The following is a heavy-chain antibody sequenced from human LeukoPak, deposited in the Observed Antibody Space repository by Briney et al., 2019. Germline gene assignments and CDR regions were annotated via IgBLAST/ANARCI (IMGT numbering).Heavy chain of an antibody. Sequence: GGSLRLSCAASGFTFDDYGMSWVRQAPGKGLEWVSGINWNGGSTGYADSVKGRFTISRDNAKNTLYLQMNSLRAEDTAVYYCAKSEPLDYYDSSGYYLDAFDIWGQGTMVTVSS. V-gene: IGHV3-20*04. CDR3: AKSEPLDYYDSSGYYLDAFDI. J-gene: IGHJ3*02. CDR1: GFTFDDYG. D-gene: IGHD3-22*01. CDR2: INWNGGST.